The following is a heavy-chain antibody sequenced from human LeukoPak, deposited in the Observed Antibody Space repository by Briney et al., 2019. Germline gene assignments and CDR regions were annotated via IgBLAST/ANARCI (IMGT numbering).Heavy chain of an antibody. CDR3: ARAPPYSSASWGYYGMDV. CDR1: GFTFSSYD. D-gene: IGHD6-6*01. V-gene: IGHV3-13*01. Sequence: GGSLRLSCAASGFTFSSYDMHWVRQTTGKGLEWVSSIGIAGDTYYPGSVKGRFTISRENAKNSLYLQMNSLRAGNTAVYYCARAPPYSSASWGYYGMDVWGQGTTVTVSS. CDR2: IGIAGDT. J-gene: IGHJ6*02.